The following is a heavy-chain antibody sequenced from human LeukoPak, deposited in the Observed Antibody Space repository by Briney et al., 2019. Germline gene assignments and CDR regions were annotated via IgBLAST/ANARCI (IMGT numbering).Heavy chain of an antibody. Sequence: ASVKVSCKASGYTFTGYYMHWVRQAPGQGLEWMGRINPNSGGTNYAQKFQGRVTMTRDTSISTAYMELSRLRSDDTAVYYCARLQKAGYCSSTSCGVYDYWGQGTLVTVSS. J-gene: IGHJ4*02. CDR3: ARLQKAGYCSSTSCGVYDY. V-gene: IGHV1-2*06. CDR2: INPNSGGT. D-gene: IGHD2-2*01. CDR1: GYTFTGYY.